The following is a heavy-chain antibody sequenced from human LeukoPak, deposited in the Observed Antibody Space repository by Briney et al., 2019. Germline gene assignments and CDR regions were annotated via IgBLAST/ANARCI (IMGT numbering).Heavy chain of an antibody. V-gene: IGHV3-11*01. D-gene: IGHD3-16*02. Sequence: PGGSLRLSCAASGFTFTDYYLSWIRQTPGKGLEWLSYISTSGTTIYYADSVKGRFTISRGNAKNSLYLQMNNLRAEDTAVYYCARSRGYRSLDYWGQGTLVTVSP. CDR2: ISTSGTTI. CDR3: ARSRGYRSLDY. J-gene: IGHJ4*02. CDR1: GFTFTDYY.